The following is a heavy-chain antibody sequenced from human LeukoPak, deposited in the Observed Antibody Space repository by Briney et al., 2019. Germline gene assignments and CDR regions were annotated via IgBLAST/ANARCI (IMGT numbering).Heavy chain of an antibody. CDR1: GFTFSGSA. CDR3: ARDDALVATGSFDY. D-gene: IGHD5-12*01. V-gene: IGHV3-23*01. Sequence: GGSLRLSCAASGFTFSGSAMSWVRQAPGEGLEWVSLISYSGANSYYTDSVRGRFTISRDNSKDTLFLQMNSLRAEDTAIYYCARDDALVATGSFDYWGQGTLVTVSS. CDR2: ISYSGANS. J-gene: IGHJ4*02.